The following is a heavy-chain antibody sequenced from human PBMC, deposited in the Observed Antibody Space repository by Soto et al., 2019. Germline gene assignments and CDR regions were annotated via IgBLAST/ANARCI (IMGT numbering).Heavy chain of an antibody. CDR3: ARGSLIVVVIRPTLDY. D-gene: IGHD3-22*01. V-gene: IGHV1-46*01. Sequence: ASVKVSCKASGYTFTSYYMYWVRQAPGQGLEWMGIINPSGGSTSYAQKFQGRVTMTRGTSTSTVYMELSSLRSEDTAVYYCARGSLIVVVIRPTLDYWGQGTLVTVS. J-gene: IGHJ4*02. CDR2: INPSGGST. CDR1: GYTFTSYY.